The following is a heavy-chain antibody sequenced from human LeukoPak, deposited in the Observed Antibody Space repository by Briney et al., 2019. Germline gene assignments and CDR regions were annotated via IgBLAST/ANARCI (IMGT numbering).Heavy chain of an antibody. CDR2: IYSGGST. Sequence: PGGSLRLSCAASGFTVSSNYMSWARQAPGKGLEWVSVIYSGGSTYYADSVKGRFTISRDNSKNTLYLQMNSLRAEDTAVYYCARGDDSSGYYYYYYGMDVWGQGTTVTVSS. CDR1: GFTVSSNY. J-gene: IGHJ6*02. CDR3: ARGDDSSGYYYYYYGMDV. D-gene: IGHD3-22*01. V-gene: IGHV3-66*01.